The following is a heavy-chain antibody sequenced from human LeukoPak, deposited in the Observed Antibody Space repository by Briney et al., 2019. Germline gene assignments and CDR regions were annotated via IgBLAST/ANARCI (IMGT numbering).Heavy chain of an antibody. V-gene: IGHV1-8*01. CDR2: MNPNSGNT. CDR3: ARGKLVVVAAARRNYYYGMDV. D-gene: IGHD2-15*01. CDR1: GYTFTSYD. Sequence: ASVKVSCKASGYTFTSYDINWVRQATGQGLEWMGWMNPNSGNTGYAQKFQGRVTMTRNTSISTAYMELSSLRSEDTAVHYCARGKLVVVAAARRNYYYGMDVWGQGTTVTVSS. J-gene: IGHJ6*02.